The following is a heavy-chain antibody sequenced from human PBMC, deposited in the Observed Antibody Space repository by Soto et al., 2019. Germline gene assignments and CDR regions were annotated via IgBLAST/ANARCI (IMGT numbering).Heavy chain of an antibody. Sequence: QVQLVESGGGVVQPGRSLRLSCAASGFTFSSYGMHWVRQAPGKGLEWVAVISYDGSNKYYADSVKGRFTISRDNSKNTLYLQMNSLRAEDTAVYYCANAGPNPAMIVVANDAFDIWGQGTMVTVSS. CDR3: ANAGPNPAMIVVANDAFDI. D-gene: IGHD3-22*01. CDR2: ISYDGSNK. CDR1: GFTFSSYG. J-gene: IGHJ3*02. V-gene: IGHV3-30*18.